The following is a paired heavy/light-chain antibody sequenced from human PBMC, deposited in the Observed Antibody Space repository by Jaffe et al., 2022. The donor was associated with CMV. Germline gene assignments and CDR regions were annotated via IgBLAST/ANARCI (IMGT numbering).Light chain of an antibody. CDR1: QSVSSGY. CDR3: QQYSSTWT. J-gene: IGKJ1*01. Sequence: EIALTQSPGTLSLSPGERATLSCRASQSVSSGYLSWYQQKPGQAPRLLIYGASSRVTGIPDRFSGSGSGTDFTLTISRLEPEDFAVYYCQQYSSTWTFGQGTKVDFK. CDR2: GAS. V-gene: IGKV3-20*01.
Heavy chain of an antibody. V-gene: IGHV4-39*01. D-gene: IGHD2-8*01. CDR3: ARQPLHCTNGLCYTFDP. Sequence: QLQLQESGPGLVKPSETLSLTCTVSRDSISSSSSYWGWIRQPPGKGLQWIGSIYYSGSTFYNPSLKSRVTLSVDTSKNQFSLKLSSVTAADTAVYYCARQPLHCTNGLCYTFDPWGQGTLVTVSS. J-gene: IGHJ5*02. CDR2: IYYSGST. CDR1: RDSISSSSSY.